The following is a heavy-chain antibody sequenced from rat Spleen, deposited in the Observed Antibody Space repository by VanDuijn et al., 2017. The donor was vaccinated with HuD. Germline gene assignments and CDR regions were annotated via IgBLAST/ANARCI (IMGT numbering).Heavy chain of an antibody. CDR2: ISYDGIST. D-gene: IGHD1-9*01. V-gene: IGHV5-29*01. CDR3: ARHGYNSYFDY. Sequence: EVQLVESGGGLVQPGRSLKLSCAASGFTFNNYGMAWVRQAPAKGLEWVAAISYDGISTYYRDSVRGRFTISRDNAKSSLYLQMDSLRSEDTATYYCARHGYNSYFDYWGQGVMVTVSS. CDR1: GFTFNNYG. J-gene: IGHJ2*01.